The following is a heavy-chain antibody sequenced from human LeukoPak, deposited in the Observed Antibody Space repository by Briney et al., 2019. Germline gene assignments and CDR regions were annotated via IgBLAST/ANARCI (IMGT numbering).Heavy chain of an antibody. CDR2: ISYDGSNK. CDR1: GFTFSSYG. Sequence: PGGSLRLSCAASGFTFSSYGMHWVRQAPGKGLEWVAVISYDGSNKYYADSVKGRFTISRDNSKNTLYLQMNSLRAEDTAVYYCASRTYYDTDPSKEYWGQGTLVTVSS. J-gene: IGHJ4*02. CDR3: ASRTYYDTDPSKEY. V-gene: IGHV3-30*03. D-gene: IGHD3-22*01.